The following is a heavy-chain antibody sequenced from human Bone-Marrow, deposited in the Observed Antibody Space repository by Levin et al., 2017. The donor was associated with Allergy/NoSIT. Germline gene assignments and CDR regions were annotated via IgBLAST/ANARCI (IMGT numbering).Heavy chain of an antibody. CDR3: ARGKGDVTMILMIATAAEFYLDF. D-gene: IGHD2-21*01. CDR2: INRSGST. CDR1: GGSFSGFS. V-gene: IGHV4-34*01. J-gene: IGHJ4*02. Sequence: RSQTLSLTCAVYGGSFSGFSWTWIRQPPGKGLEWIGEINRSGSTKYNPSLKSRVTISGDTSKNQFSLKVTSVTAADTAVYYCARGKGDVTMILMIATAAEFYLDFWGQGTLVTVSS.